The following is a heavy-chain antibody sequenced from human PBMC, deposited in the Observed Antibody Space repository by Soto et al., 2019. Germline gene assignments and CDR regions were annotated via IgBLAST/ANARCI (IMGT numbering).Heavy chain of an antibody. J-gene: IGHJ4*02. CDR2: SIPICGTA. V-gene: IGHV1-69*12. CDR1: GGTFSSYA. CDR3: ASRGSGGFGEGTYYFDY. Sequence: QVQLVQSGAEVKKPGSSVKVSCKASGGTFSSYAISWVRQAPGQGLEWMGGSIPICGTANYAQKLQGRVTISEGESTSTAYMELRRLRLEEPVVYYCASRGSGGFGEGTYYFDYWGQGTLVTVSS. D-gene: IGHD3-10*01.